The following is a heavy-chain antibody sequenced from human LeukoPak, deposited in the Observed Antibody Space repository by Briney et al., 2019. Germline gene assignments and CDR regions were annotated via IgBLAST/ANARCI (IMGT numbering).Heavy chain of an antibody. V-gene: IGHV3-30*03. D-gene: IGHD6-19*01. CDR1: GFTFSSYG. CDR3: ARTAVGDY. Sequence: GRSLRLSCAASGFTFSSYGMHWVRQAPGKGLEWVAVISYDGSNKYYADSVKGRFTISRDNSKNTLYLQMNSLRAEDTAVYYCARTAVGDYWGQGTLVTVSS. CDR2: ISYDGSNK. J-gene: IGHJ4*02.